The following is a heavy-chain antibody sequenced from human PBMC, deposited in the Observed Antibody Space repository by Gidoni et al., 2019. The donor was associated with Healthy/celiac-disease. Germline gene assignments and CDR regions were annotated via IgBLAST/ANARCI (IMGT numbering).Heavy chain of an antibody. V-gene: IGHV3-33*01. CDR2: IWYDGSNK. D-gene: IGHD6-19*01. CDR3: ARGGYSSGWYNPFDY. CDR1: GFTFSRYG. Sequence: QVQLVESGGGVVQPGRSLRLSCAASGFTFSRYGMHWVRQAPGKGLEWVAVIWYDGSNKYYADSVKGRFTISRDNSKNTLYLQMNSLRAEDTAVYYCARGGYSSGWYNPFDYWGQGTLVTVSS. J-gene: IGHJ4*02.